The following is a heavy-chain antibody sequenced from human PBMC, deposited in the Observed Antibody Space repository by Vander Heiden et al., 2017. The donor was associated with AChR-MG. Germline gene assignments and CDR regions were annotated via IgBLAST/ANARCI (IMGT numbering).Heavy chain of an antibody. CDR3: ARGRSPDAFDI. V-gene: IGHV4-34*01. J-gene: IGHJ3*02. Sequence: HVQLQQCGAGLLNPSESLSRSCAFYGCSFSGYYWSWIRQPPGKGLEWIGEINHSGSTNYNPSLKSRVTISVDTSKNQFSLKLSSVTAADTAVYYCARGRSPDAFDIWGQGTMVTVSS. CDR2: INHSGST. CDR1: GCSFSGYY.